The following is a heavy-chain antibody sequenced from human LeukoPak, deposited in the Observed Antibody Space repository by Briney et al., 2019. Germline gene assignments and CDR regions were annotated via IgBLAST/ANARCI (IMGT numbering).Heavy chain of an antibody. V-gene: IGHV4-59*12. CDR2: IYYSGST. D-gene: IGHD6-19*01. CDR3: AREGRAGSSSAPDY. Sequence: SETLSLTCTVSGGSISSYYWTWIRQPPGKRMKWIGNIYYSGSTNYNPTLRSRVIISVDMSKNQFSLKLSSVTAADTAVYYCAREGRAGSSSAPDYWGQGTLVTVSS. CDR1: GGSISSYY. J-gene: IGHJ4*02.